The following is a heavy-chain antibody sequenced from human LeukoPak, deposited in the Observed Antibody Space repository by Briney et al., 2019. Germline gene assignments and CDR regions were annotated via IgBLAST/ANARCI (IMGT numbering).Heavy chain of an antibody. D-gene: IGHD7-27*01. CDR2: IRYDGSNK. V-gene: IGHV3-30*02. CDR1: GFTFSSYG. CDR3: AKDAGVAPGAFDI. J-gene: IGHJ3*02. Sequence: GGSLRLSCAASGFTFSSYGMHWVRQAPDKGLEWVAFIRYDGSNKYYADSVKGRFTISRDNSKNTLYLQMNSLRAEDTAVYYCAKDAGVAPGAFDIWGQGTMVTVSS.